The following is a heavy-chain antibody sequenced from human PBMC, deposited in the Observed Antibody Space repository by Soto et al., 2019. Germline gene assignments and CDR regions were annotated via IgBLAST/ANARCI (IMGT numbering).Heavy chain of an antibody. CDR3: AGQYCTNGVCHWDYYYYYYMDV. CDR2: IYYSGST. J-gene: IGHJ6*03. Sequence: SETLSLTCTVSGGSISSSSYYWGWIRQPPGKGLEWIGSIYYSGSTYYNPSLKSRVTISVDTSKNQFSLKLSSVTAADTAVYYCAGQYCTNGVCHWDYYYYYYMDVWGKGTTVTVSS. V-gene: IGHV4-39*01. D-gene: IGHD2-8*01. CDR1: GGSISSSSYY.